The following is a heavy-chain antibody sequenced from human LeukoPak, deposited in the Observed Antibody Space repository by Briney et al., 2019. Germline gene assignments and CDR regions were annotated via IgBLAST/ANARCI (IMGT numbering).Heavy chain of an antibody. V-gene: IGHV4-34*01. CDR1: GGSFSGYY. D-gene: IGHD3-10*01. CDR2: INHSGST. Sequence: PSETLSLTCAVYGGSFSGYYWSWIRQPPGKGLEWIGEINHSGSTNYNPSLKSRVTISVDTSKNQFSLKLSSVTAADTAVYYCARGRFSGYYGSGSYYNPFDYWGQGTLVTVSS. CDR3: ARGRFSGYYGSGSYYNPFDY. J-gene: IGHJ4*02.